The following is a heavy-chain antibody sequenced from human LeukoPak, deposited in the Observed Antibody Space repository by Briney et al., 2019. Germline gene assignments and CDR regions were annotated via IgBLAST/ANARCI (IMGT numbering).Heavy chain of an antibody. D-gene: IGHD2-21*01. CDR3: ARVHTPVISADFDY. CDR2: INPNSGDT. CDR1: GYTFTSYY. Sequence: GASVKVSCKAAGYTFTSYYLHWVRQAPGQGLEWMGWINPNSGDTNYAQKFQGRVTLTSDTSISTAYMELSSLRSDDTAVYYCARVHTPVISADFDYWGQGTLVTVSS. J-gene: IGHJ4*02. V-gene: IGHV1-2*02.